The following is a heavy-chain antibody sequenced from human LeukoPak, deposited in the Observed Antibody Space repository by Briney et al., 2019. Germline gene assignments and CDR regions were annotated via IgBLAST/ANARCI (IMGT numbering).Heavy chain of an antibody. CDR2: IIPIFGTA. J-gene: IGHJ6*02. D-gene: IGHD3-16*01. CDR3: ARDKRGGPQAANYYYGMDV. V-gene: IGHV1-69*13. Sequence: SVNVSCKASGGTFSSYAISWVRQAPGQGLGWMGGIIPIFGTANYAQKFQGRVTITADESTSTAYMELSSLRSEDTAVYYCARDKRGGPQAANYYYGMDVWGQGTTVTVSS. CDR1: GGTFSSYA.